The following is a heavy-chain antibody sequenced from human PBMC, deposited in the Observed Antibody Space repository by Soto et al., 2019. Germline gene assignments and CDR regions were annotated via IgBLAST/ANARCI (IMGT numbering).Heavy chain of an antibody. CDR1: GGSISSSSYY. Sequence: QLQLQESGPGLVKPSETLSLTCTVSGGSISSSSYYWGWIRQPPGKGLEWIGSIYYSGSTYYNPSLKSRVTISVDTSKNQFSLKLSSVTAADTAVYYCASPTYYYGSTWFDPWGQGTLVTVSS. CDR3: ASPTYYYGSTWFDP. V-gene: IGHV4-39*01. J-gene: IGHJ5*02. CDR2: IYYSGST. D-gene: IGHD3-10*01.